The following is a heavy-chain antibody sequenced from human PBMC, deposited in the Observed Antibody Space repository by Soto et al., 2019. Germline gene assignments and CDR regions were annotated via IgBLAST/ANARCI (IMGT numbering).Heavy chain of an antibody. CDR2: FDPEDGTA. J-gene: IGHJ6*02. CDR1: GYTLTELS. Sequence: ASVKVSCKVSGYTLTELSMHWVRQAPGKGLEWMGGFDPEDGTANYAQKFQGRVTITADESTSTAYMELSSLRSEDTAVYYCARKYYDFWSGYYTDYYYGMDVWGQGTTVTVSS. CDR3: ARKYYDFWSGYYTDYYYGMDV. V-gene: IGHV1-24*01. D-gene: IGHD3-3*01.